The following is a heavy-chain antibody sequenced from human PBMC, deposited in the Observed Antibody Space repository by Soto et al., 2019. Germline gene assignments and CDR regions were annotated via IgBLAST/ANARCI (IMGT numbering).Heavy chain of an antibody. D-gene: IGHD6-13*01. Sequence: KASETLSLTCAVSGYSISSGYYWGWIRQPPGKGLKWIGSIYHSGSTYYNPSLKSRVTISVDTSKTQFSLKLSSVTASDTAVYYCASLSSIAAAGIYYWGQGTLVTVSS. J-gene: IGHJ4*02. CDR3: ASLSSIAAAGIYY. CDR1: GYSISSGYY. V-gene: IGHV4-38-2*01. CDR2: IYHSGST.